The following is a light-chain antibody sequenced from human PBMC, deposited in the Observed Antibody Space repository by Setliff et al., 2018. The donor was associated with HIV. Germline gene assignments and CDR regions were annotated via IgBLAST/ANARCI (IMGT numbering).Light chain of an antibody. CDR3: SSYTYTSSTPLYV. V-gene: IGLV2-14*03. Sequence: SVLTQPASVSGSPGQSITISCAGAGSAVGGYNYVSWYQQHPGKAPKLMISDVSNRPSGVSNRFSGSKSGNTASLTISGLQAEDEADYYCSSYTYTSSTPLYVFGTGTKVTVL. CDR1: GSAVGGYNY. J-gene: IGLJ1*01. CDR2: DVS.